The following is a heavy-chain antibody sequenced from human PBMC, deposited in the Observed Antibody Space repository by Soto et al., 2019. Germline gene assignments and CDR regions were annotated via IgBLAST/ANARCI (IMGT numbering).Heavy chain of an antibody. Sequence: ASVKVSCKASGYTFTSYYMHWVRPAPGQGLEWMGIINPSGGSTSYAQKFQGRVTMTRDTSTSTVYMELSSLRSEDTAVYYCARDLGYCSGGSCYELDVWGQGTTVTVSS. V-gene: IGHV1-46*01. J-gene: IGHJ6*02. D-gene: IGHD2-15*01. CDR1: GYTFTSYY. CDR2: INPSGGST. CDR3: ARDLGYCSGGSCYELDV.